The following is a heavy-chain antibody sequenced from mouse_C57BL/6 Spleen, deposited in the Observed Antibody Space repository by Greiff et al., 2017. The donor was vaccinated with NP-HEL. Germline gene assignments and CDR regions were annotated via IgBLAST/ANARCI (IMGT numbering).Heavy chain of an antibody. Sequence: QVQLKESGAELVRPGTSVKVSCKASGYAFTNYLIEWVKQRPGQGLEWIGVINPGSGGTNYNEKFKGKATLTADKSSSTAYMQLSSLTSEDSAVYFCARGGDSRGFAYWGQGTLVTVSA. CDR3: ARGGDSRGFAY. J-gene: IGHJ3*01. V-gene: IGHV1-54*01. D-gene: IGHD6-1*01. CDR2: INPGSGGT. CDR1: GYAFTNYL.